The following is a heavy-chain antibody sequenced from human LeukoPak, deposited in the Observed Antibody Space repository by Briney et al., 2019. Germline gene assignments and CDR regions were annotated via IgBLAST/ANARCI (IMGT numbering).Heavy chain of an antibody. CDR1: GGSISSYY. V-gene: IGHV4-59*01. CDR3: ETHDYGGTSVFNY. Sequence: SETLSLTCTVSGGSISSYYWSWIRQPPGKGLEWIGYIYYSGSTNYNPSLKSRVTISVDTSKNQFSLKLSSVTAADTAVYYCETHDYGGTSVFNYWGQGTLVTVFS. D-gene: IGHD4-17*01. J-gene: IGHJ4*02. CDR2: IYYSGST.